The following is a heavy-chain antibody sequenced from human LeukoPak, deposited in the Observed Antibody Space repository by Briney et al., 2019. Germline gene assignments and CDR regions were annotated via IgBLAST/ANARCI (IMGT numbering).Heavy chain of an antibody. V-gene: IGHV4-59*01. J-gene: IGHJ4*02. CDR2: IYYSGST. CDR3: ASSYCGGDCYSGGTFDY. Sequence: PSETLSLTCTVSGGSISSYYWSWIRQPPGKGLEWIGYIYYSGSTNYNPSLKSRVTISVDTSKNQFSLKLSSVTAADTAVYYCASSYCGGDCYSGGTFDYWGQGTLVTVSS. D-gene: IGHD2-21*01. CDR1: GGSISSYY.